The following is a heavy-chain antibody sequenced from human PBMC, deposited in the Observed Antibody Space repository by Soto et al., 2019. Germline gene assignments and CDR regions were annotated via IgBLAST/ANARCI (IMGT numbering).Heavy chain of an antibody. D-gene: IGHD2-21*01. Sequence: QLQLQESGPGLVKPSETLSLTCTVSGVSVTTSYSYWGWIRQPPGKGLEWIGSGYYNGNTNYKPSLESRVTISVDPSQNQFSLILSSVTAADTAVYFCARHPTHAEISAYATHSFDSWGQGALITVSS. J-gene: IGHJ4*02. V-gene: IGHV4-39*01. CDR3: ARHPTHAEISAYATHSFDS. CDR1: GVSVTTSYSY. CDR2: GYYNGNT.